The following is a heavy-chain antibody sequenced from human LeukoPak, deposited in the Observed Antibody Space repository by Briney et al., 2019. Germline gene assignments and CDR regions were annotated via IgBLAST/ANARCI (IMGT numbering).Heavy chain of an antibody. CDR1: GGTFSSYA. J-gene: IGHJ4*02. CDR2: IIPIFGTA. Sequence: SVKVSCKASGGTFSSYAISWVRQAPGQGLEWMGRIIPIFGTANYAQKFQGRVTITTDESTSTAYMELSSLRSEDTAVYYCARFGSSYYDSSGYFMSFDYWGQGTLVTVSS. V-gene: IGHV1-69*05. CDR3: ARFGSSYYDSSGYFMSFDY. D-gene: IGHD3-22*01.